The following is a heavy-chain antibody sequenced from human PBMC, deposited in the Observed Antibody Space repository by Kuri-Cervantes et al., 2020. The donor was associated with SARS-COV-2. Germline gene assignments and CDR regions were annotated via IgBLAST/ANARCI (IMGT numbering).Heavy chain of an antibody. CDR3: ARHEWEPYYFDY. D-gene: IGHD1-26*01. J-gene: IGHJ4*02. Sequence: SETLSVTCTVSDGSISSSSYYRGWIRQPPGKGLEWIGSIYYSGSTYDNPSLKSRVTISVDTSNNQFSLKLSSVTAADTAVYYCARHEWEPYYFDYWGQGTLVTVSS. CDR2: IYYSGST. V-gene: IGHV4-39*01. CDR1: DGSISSSSYY.